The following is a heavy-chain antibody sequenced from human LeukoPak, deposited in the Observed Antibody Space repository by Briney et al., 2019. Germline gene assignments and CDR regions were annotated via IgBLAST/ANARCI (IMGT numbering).Heavy chain of an antibody. J-gene: IGHJ4*02. V-gene: IGHV3-23*01. CDR3: ARAQGYSGYDLQY. CDR2: ISGSGGST. CDR1: GFTFSSHA. D-gene: IGHD5-12*01. Sequence: GGSLRLSCAASGFTFSSHAMSWVRQAPGKGLQWVSGISGSGGSTYYADSVKGRFTISRDNAKNSLYLQMNSLRAEDTAVYYRARAQGYSGYDLQYWGQGTLVTVSS.